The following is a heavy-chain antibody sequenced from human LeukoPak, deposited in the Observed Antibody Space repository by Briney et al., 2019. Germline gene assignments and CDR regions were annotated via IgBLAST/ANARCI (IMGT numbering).Heavy chain of an antibody. J-gene: IGHJ4*02. V-gene: IGHV7-4-1*02. CDR3: ARNDYGDIIPFDY. D-gene: IGHD4-17*01. CDR2: INTNTGNP. CDR1: GYTFSSYT. Sequence: ASVKVSCKASGYTFSSYTMNWVRQAPGQGLEWMGWINTNTGNPTYAQGFTGRFVFSLDTSVSTAYLQISSLKAEDTAVYYCARNDYGDIIPFDYWGQGTLVTVSS.